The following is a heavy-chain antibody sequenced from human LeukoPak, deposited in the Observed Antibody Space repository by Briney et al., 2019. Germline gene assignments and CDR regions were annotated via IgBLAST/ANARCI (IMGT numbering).Heavy chain of an antibody. Sequence: RASVKVSCRASGYTFTGYYMHWVRQAPGQGLEWMGWINPNSGGTNYAQKLQGWVTMTRDKSISTAYMELSRLSSDDTAVYYCAREHCSSTSCSDYYGMDVWGKGTTVTVSS. V-gene: IGHV1-2*04. D-gene: IGHD2-2*01. CDR1: GYTFTGYY. CDR3: AREHCSSTSCSDYYGMDV. J-gene: IGHJ6*04. CDR2: INPNSGGT.